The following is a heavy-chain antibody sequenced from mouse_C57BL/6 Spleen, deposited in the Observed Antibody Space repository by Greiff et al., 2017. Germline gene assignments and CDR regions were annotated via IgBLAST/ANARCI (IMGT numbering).Heavy chain of an antibody. D-gene: IGHD2-1*01. CDR3: ARSGGYYCRYAMDY. Sequence: QVQLKQSGAELVKPGASVKISCKASGYAFSSYWMNWVKQRPGKGLEWIGQLYPGDGDTNSNGKFKGKATLTADTSSRTASMQLDSLTSDDSAVYFCARSGGYYCRYAMDYWGQGTSVTVSS. CDR1: GYAFSSYW. J-gene: IGHJ4*01. V-gene: IGHV1-80*01. CDR2: LYPGDGDT.